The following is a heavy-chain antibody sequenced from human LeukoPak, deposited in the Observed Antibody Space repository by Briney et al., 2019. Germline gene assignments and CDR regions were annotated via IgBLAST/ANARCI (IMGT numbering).Heavy chain of an antibody. Sequence: SQTLSLTCAISGDSVSSNSAAWNWIRRSPSRGLEWLGRTYYRSKWYNDYAVSVKSRITINPDTSKNRFSLQLNSVTPEDTAVYYCAREGSRDSSSWYWFDPWGQGTLVTVSS. CDR1: GDSVSSNSAA. CDR2: TYYRSKWYN. D-gene: IGHD6-13*01. CDR3: AREGSRDSSSWYWFDP. J-gene: IGHJ5*02. V-gene: IGHV6-1*01.